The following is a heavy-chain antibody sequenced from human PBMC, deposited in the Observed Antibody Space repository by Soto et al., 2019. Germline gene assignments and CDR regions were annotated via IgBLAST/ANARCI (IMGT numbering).Heavy chain of an antibody. CDR2: ISSSGSTI. CDR3: ARENYDILTGFFDY. D-gene: IGHD3-9*01. CDR1: GFTFSDYY. Sequence: GGSLGLSCAASGFTFSDYYMSWIRQAPGKGLEWVSYISSSGSTIYYADSVKGRFTISRDNAKNSLYLQMNSLRAEDTAVYYCARENYDILTGFFDYWGQGTLVTVSS. V-gene: IGHV3-11*01. J-gene: IGHJ4*02.